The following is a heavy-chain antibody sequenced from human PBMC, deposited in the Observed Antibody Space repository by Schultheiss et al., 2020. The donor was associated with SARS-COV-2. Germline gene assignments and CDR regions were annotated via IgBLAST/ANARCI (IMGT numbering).Heavy chain of an antibody. V-gene: IGHV4-39*01. CDR2: IYYSGST. CDR1: GGSISSSSYY. Sequence: SETLSLTCTVSGGSISSSSYYWGWIRQPPGKGLEWIGSIYYSGSTYYNTFLKSRVIISVETSKNQFSLRLSSVTAADTAVYYCTRRTSSSVYWGQGTLVTVSS. J-gene: IGHJ1*01. CDR3: TRRTSSSVY. D-gene: IGHD6-6*01.